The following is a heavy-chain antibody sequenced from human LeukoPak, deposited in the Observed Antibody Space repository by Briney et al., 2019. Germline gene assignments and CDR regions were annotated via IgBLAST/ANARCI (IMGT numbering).Heavy chain of an antibody. V-gene: IGHV1-8*01. CDR1: GYTFTSYD. Sequence: ASVKVSCKASGYTFTSYDINWVRQATGQGLEWMGWINPNSGGTNYAQKFQGRVTMTEDTSTDTAYMELSSLRSEDTAVYYCVRVGTRGWFDPWGQGTLVTVSS. D-gene: IGHD6-13*01. CDR2: INPNSGGT. CDR3: VRVGTRGWFDP. J-gene: IGHJ5*02.